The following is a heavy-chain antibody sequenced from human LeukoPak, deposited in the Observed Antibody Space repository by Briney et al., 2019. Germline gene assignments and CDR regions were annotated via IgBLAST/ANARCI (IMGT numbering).Heavy chain of an antibody. CDR3: ARDRRRIAVAGDAFDI. J-gene: IGHJ3*02. D-gene: IGHD6-19*01. CDR2: IWYDGSNK. CDR1: GFTFSSYG. V-gene: IGHV3-33*01. Sequence: GGSLRLSCAASGFTFSSYGMHWLRQAPGRGLEWVAVIWYDGSNKYYADSVKGRFTISRDNSKNTLYLQMNSLRAEDTAVYYCARDRRRIAVAGDAFDIWGQGTMVTVSS.